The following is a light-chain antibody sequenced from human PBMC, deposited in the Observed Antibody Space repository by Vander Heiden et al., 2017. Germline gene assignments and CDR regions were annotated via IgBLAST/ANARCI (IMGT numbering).Light chain of an antibody. J-gene: IGLJ1*01. CDR3: CSDAGSFTLYV. CDR2: DVS. Sequence: HSSLTQPRPVSASPGQSVTISCTGTSSDVGAYNSVSWYQHHPGKAPKLVIYDVSKRPSGVPDRFSGSKSGNTASLTIFGLQADDEADYSCCSDAGSFTLYVFGTGTKVTVL. V-gene: IGLV2-11*01. CDR1: SSDVGAYNS.